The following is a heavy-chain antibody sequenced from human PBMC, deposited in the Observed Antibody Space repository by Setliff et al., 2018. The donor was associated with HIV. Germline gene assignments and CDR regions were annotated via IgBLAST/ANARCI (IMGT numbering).Heavy chain of an antibody. Sequence: GESLKISCKGSGYSFTSYWIGWVRQMPGKGLEWMGIIYPGDSDTRYSPSFQGQVTISADKSISTAYLQWSSLKASDTAMYYCARLLNYYDSSGYYFRLFYGMDVWGQGTTVTVSS. CDR2: IYPGDSDT. V-gene: IGHV5-51*01. J-gene: IGHJ6*02. D-gene: IGHD3-22*01. CDR3: ARLLNYYDSSGYYFRLFYGMDV. CDR1: GYSFTSYW.